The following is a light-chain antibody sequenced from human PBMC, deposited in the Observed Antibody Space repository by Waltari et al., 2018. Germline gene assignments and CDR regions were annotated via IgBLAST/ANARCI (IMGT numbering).Light chain of an antibody. J-gene: IGLJ1*01. V-gene: IGLV2-11*01. Sequence: QSALTRPRSVSGSPGQSVTISCTGTSSNVGSFDYVSWYQHHPGKAPKLLIYDVAKRPSGVPHRFSGSKSGNTASLTITGLQTEDEADYYCCSYTGTNTFVLGTGTAITVL. CDR3: CSYTGTNTFV. CDR1: SSNVGSFDY. CDR2: DVA.